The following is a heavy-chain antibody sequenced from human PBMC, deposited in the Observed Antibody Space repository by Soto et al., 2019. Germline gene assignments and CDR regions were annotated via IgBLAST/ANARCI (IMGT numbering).Heavy chain of an antibody. V-gene: IGHV3-74*01. D-gene: IGHD2-15*01. CDR3: ARGDCVGGTCYSLAGSFYYCMDV. Sequence: EVQLVESGGGLVQPGGSLRLSCAASGFTFGNYWMYWVRQAPGKGLVWVSRINSDGSVSSYADSVKGRLTISRDNVKNTLYAQMDSLRVEDTAVYYCARGDCVGGTCYSLAGSFYYCMDVWGKGTTVTVFS. J-gene: IGHJ6*03. CDR2: INSDGSVS. CDR1: GFTFGNYW.